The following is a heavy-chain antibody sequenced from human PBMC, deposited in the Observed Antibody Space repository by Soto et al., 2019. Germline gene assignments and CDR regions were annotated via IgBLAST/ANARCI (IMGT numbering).Heavy chain of an antibody. V-gene: IGHV3-23*01. CDR1: GFNFSNYA. CDR2: ISGSGRGSRP. CDR3: TRERSLVSFLFDY. Sequence: VGSLRLSCVESGFNFSNYAVAWVRQAPGKGLEWVSSISGSGRGSRPYYADSVQGRFTISRDHSKNIVSLQMDSLRVDDTAVYYCTRERSLVSFLFDYWGPGTLVTVS. J-gene: IGHJ4*02. D-gene: IGHD3-16*01.